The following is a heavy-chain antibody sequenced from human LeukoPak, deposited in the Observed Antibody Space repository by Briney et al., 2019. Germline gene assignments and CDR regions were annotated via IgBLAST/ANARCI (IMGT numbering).Heavy chain of an antibody. Sequence: SGTLSLTCAVSGGSISSSNWWWLGRQPGGGVLGWVGEIYHSGSTNYNPSLKSRVTISVDKSKNQFSLKLSSVTAADTAVYYCARVKSLNGVGEYWGQGTLVTVSS. CDR2: IYHSGST. V-gene: IGHV4-4*02. CDR1: GGSISSSNW. CDR3: ARVKSLNGVGEY. J-gene: IGHJ4*02. D-gene: IGHD1-1*01.